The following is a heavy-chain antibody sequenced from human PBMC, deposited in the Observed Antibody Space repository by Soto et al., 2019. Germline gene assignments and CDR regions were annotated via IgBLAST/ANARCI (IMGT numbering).Heavy chain of an antibody. Sequence: QVQLQESGPGLVKPSQTLSLTCTVSGGSISSGNYYWSWIRQPPGKGLEWIGFISYSGTTHYSASAGRGVSIHYDPPTTNSPLVLSSVTPPNPAVYSGATRGIPVTGRYYFDYWGREPWSPSPQ. J-gene: IGHJ4*02. CDR3: ATRGIPVTGRYYFDY. CDR1: GGSISSGNYY. CDR2: ISYSGTT. D-gene: IGHD3-10*01. V-gene: IGHV4-30-4*01.